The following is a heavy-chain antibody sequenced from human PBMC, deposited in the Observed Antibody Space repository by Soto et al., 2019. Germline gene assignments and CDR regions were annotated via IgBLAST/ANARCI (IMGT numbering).Heavy chain of an antibody. Sequence: QVQLQESGPGLVKPSETLSLTCTVSGGSISSYXWSWIRQPPGRGLEWIGYIFYSGNTDYNPSLKSRVTISLDTSKNQFSLRLSSVTAADTAVYYCARDRSYSTSRYDAFDIWGQGTMVTVSS. D-gene: IGHD6-6*01. CDR3: ARDRSYSTSRYDAFDI. V-gene: IGHV4-59*01. CDR1: GGSISSYX. J-gene: IGHJ3*02. CDR2: IFYSGNT.